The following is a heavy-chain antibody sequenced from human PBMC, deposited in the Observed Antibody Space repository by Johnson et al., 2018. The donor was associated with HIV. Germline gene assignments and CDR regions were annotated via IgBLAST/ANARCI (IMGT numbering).Heavy chain of an antibody. V-gene: IGHV3-20*04. D-gene: IGHD1-26*01. Sequence: EVQLVESGGGVERPGGSLRLSCVGSGFIFDDYGMSWVRQVPGKGLEWVSAISGSGGSTYYADSVKGRFTISRDNAKNSLYLQMNSLRAEDTAVYYCARRYSGSYGAFDIWGQGTMVTVSS. CDR3: ARRYSGSYGAFDI. CDR1: GFIFDDYG. CDR2: ISGSGGST. J-gene: IGHJ3*02.